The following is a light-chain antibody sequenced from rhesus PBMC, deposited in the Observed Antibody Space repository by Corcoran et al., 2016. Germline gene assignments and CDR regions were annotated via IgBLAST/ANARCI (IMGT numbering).Light chain of an antibody. CDR3: QQHNSYPPT. V-gene: IGKV1S14*01. J-gene: IGKJ4*01. CDR1: QGINKE. Sequence: DIQMTQSPSSLSASVGDRVTVTCRASQGINKELSWYQQKPGKAPKPLIYYASKLESGGPSRFSGSGSGTAFTLTISSLQPEDFATYYCQQHNSYPPTFGGGTKVELK. CDR2: YAS.